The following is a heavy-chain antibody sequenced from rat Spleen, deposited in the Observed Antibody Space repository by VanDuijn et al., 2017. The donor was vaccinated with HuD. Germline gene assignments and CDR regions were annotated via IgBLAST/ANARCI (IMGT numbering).Heavy chain of an antibody. D-gene: IGHD1-1*01. V-gene: IGHV5-29*01. CDR3: ARHSYYSGGGYVMDA. CDR2: ISYDGSST. J-gene: IGHJ4*01. CDR1: GFSFSHYG. Sequence: EVQLVESGGGLVQPGRSLKLSCAASGFSFSHYGMAWVRQAPTQGLAWVATISYDGSSTYSRDSVKGRFAIARDTAKSTLYLQMHSLRSEDTATYCCARHSYYSGGGYVMDAWGQGASVTVSS.